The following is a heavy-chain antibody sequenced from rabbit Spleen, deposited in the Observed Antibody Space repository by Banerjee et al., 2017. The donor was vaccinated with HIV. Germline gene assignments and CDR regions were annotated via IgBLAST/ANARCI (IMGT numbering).Heavy chain of an antibody. Sequence: QSLEESGGDLVKPGGSLKLSCTASGFSFNNNHYLCWVRQAPGNGLEWIGYIDPVFGITYYANWVNGRFSISRENAQNTVFLQMTSLTAADTATYFCARDGAGGSYFALWGPGTLVTVS. CDR3: ARDGAGGSYFAL. V-gene: IGHV1S40*01. J-gene: IGHJ4*01. CDR2: IDPVFGIT. D-gene: IGHD8-1*01. CDR1: GFSFNNNHY.